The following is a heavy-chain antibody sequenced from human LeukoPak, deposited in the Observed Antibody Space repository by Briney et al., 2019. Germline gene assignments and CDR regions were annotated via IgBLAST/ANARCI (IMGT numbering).Heavy chain of an antibody. CDR2: IYPSGAT. D-gene: IGHD3-22*01. CDR3: AGYQLWFQNDV. V-gene: IGHV4-34*01. CDR1: GGSFSANY. J-gene: IGHJ4*02. Sequence: PSETLSLTCAVSGGSFSANYWSWIRQPLGGGLEWIVEIYPSGATQYNPSLTGRVTISADRSKSQFSLRLSSVTAADTAVYYCAGYQLWFQNDVWGQGTLVTVSS.